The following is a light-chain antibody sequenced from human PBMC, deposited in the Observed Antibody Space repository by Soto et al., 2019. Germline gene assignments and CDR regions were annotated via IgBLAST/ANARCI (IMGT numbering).Light chain of an antibody. CDR1: SSNIGSNT. CDR2: NSN. V-gene: IGLV1-44*01. Sequence: QSVLTQPPSASGTPGQRVTISCSGSSSNIGSNTVNWYQQLPGTAPKLLIYNSNQRPSGVPDRFSGPQSGTSASLAISGLQSEDEADYYCAAWDDSLNGVLFGGGTKLTVL. CDR3: AAWDDSLNGVL. J-gene: IGLJ2*01.